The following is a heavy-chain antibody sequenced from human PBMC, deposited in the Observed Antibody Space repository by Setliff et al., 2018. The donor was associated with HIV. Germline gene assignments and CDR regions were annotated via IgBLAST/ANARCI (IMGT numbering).Heavy chain of an antibody. D-gene: IGHD3-16*01. CDR2: LNPSGGST. Sequence: ASVKVSCKASGYIFTSYYIHWVRQAPGQGLEWMGILNPSGGSTNYAQKLQGRVTMTTDTSTSTAYMELRSLRSDDTAVYYCARSFRRMDVWGQGTTVTVSS. V-gene: IGHV1-46*01. CDR3: ARSFRRMDV. J-gene: IGHJ6*02. CDR1: GYIFTSYY.